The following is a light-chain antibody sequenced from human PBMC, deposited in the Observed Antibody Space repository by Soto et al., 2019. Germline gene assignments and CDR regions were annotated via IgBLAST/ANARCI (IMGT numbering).Light chain of an antibody. CDR3: QKYNGAPRT. J-gene: IGKJ1*01. CDR2: GAS. Sequence: DLQMTQSPSSLSASVGDRVTITCRASQGISNHVAWYQQNPGKVPKLLIYGASTLQSGVPSRFSGSGSGTDFTLTIRSLQSEDFATYYCQKYNGAPRTFGQGTKVEFK. V-gene: IGKV1-27*01. CDR1: QGISNH.